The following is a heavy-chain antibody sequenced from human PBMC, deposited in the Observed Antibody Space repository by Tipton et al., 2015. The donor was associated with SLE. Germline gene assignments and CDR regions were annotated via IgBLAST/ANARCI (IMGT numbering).Heavy chain of an antibody. Sequence: TLSLTCAVYGGSFSGYYWSWIRQPPGKGLEWIGEIDHSGSTNYNPSLKSRVTISVDTSKNQFSLKLSSVTAADTAVYYCAINGDSDAFDIWGQGTMVTVSS. CDR1: GGSFSGYY. V-gene: IGHV4-34*09. J-gene: IGHJ3*02. CDR2: IDHSGST. D-gene: IGHD4-17*01. CDR3: AINGDSDAFDI.